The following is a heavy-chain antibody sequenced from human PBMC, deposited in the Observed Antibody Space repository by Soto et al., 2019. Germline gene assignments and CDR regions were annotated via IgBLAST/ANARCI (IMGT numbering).Heavy chain of an antibody. V-gene: IGHV4-30-4*01. J-gene: IGHJ6*02. CDR1: GGSISSGDYY. CDR2: IYYSGST. Sequence: QVQLQESGPGLVKPSQTLFLTCTVSGGSISSGDYYWSWIRKPPGKGLEWIGYIYYSGSTYYNPSLKSRVTISVDTSKTQFSLKLSSGTAAGTAVYYCARSPPVVTDAWGQGTTVTVPS. CDR3: ARSPPVVTDA. D-gene: IGHD5-18*01.